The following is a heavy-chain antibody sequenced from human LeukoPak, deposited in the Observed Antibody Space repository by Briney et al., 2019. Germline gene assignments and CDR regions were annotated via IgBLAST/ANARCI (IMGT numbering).Heavy chain of an antibody. Sequence: ASVKVSCKASVGTFSSYAISWVRQAPGQGLEWMGGIIPIFGTANYTQKFQGRVTITADESTSTAYMWLRSLRSEETAVYNCVRSSRGYSYEFWFDPWGQGTQVTVSS. D-gene: IGHD5-18*01. J-gene: IGHJ5*02. CDR2: IIPIFGTA. CDR3: VRSSRGYSYEFWFDP. V-gene: IGHV1-69*13. CDR1: VGTFSSYA.